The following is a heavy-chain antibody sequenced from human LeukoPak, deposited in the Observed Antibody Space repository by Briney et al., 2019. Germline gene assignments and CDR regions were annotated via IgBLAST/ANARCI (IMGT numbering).Heavy chain of an antibody. CDR3: ARGDRYRSSWYEGLFGY. CDR1: GYTFTSYV. V-gene: IGHV7-4-1*02. D-gene: IGHD6-13*01. CDR2: INTNTGNP. Sequence: ASVKVSCKASGYTFTSYVMNWVRQAPGQGLEWMGWINTNTGNPTYAQGFTGRFVFSLDTSVSTAYLQISSLKAEDTAVYYCARGDRYRSSWYEGLFGYWGQGTLVSVSS. J-gene: IGHJ4*02.